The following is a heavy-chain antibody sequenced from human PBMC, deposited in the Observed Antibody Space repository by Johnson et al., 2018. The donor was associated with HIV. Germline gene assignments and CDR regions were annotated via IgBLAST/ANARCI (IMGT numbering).Heavy chain of an antibody. CDR1: GLTVSSNY. CDR3: AKALSSRGGFDI. CDR2: LYSGGST. Sequence: VQLVESGGGLVQPGGSLRLSCAASGLTVSSNYMTWVRQAPGKGLEWVSILYSGGSTYYADSVKGRFTISRDNSKNTLFLQMNSLRAEDTAVYYCAKALSSRGGFDIWGQGTMVTVSS. D-gene: IGHD6-6*01. V-gene: IGHV3-66*01. J-gene: IGHJ3*02.